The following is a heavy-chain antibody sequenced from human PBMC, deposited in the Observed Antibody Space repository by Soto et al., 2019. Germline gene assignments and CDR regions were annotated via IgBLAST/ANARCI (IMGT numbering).Heavy chain of an antibody. Sequence: PVGSLRLSCASSVFTFSSYGMHCVRQSPGKWLEWVAVIWYDGSNKYYADSVKGRFTISRDNYKNTLYLQMNSLRAEDTAVYYCARDRVEKRVQIDGREYWGQGTLVNVS. D-gene: IGHD3-3*01. J-gene: IGHJ4*02. CDR3: ARDRVEKRVQIDGREY. V-gene: IGHV3-33*01. CDR2: IWYDGSNK. CDR1: VFTFSSYG.